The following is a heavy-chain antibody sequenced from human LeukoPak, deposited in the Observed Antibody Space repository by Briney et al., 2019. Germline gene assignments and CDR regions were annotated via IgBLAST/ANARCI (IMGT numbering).Heavy chain of an antibody. CDR2: IYYSGST. Sequence: SETLSLTCTVSGGSISSYYWSWIRQPPGKGLEWIGYIYYSGSTYYNPSLKSRVTISVDTSKNQFSLKLSSVTAADTAVYYCARHQYYGSGNFDHWGQGTLVTVSS. CDR1: GGSISSYY. CDR3: ARHQYYGSGNFDH. V-gene: IGHV4-59*08. J-gene: IGHJ4*02. D-gene: IGHD3-10*01.